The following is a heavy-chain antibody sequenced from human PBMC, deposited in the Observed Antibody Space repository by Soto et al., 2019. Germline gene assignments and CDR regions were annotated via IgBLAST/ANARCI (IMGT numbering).Heavy chain of an antibody. V-gene: IGHV3-48*03. D-gene: IGHD1-26*01. J-gene: IGHJ4*02. CDR2: ISDNGGTI. Sequence: PGGSLRLSCAASGFTFSSYEMNWVRQAPGKGLEWVSYISDNGGTIYYADSVKGRFTISRDNAKNSLYLQMNSLRVEDTAVYYCARDEGRYRVNSFDCWGQGNQVTVSS. CDR3: ARDEGRYRVNSFDC. CDR1: GFTFSSYE.